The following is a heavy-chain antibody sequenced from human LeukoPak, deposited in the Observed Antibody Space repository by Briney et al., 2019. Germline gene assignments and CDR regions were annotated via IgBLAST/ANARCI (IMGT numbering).Heavy chain of an antibody. V-gene: IGHV3-23*01. D-gene: IGHD6-13*01. J-gene: IGHJ1*01. Sequence: GGSLRLSCAASGFTFGSYAMSWVRQAPGKGLEWISAISGSGGSTYYADSVKGRFTISRDNSKNTLYLQMNSLRTEDTAVYYCAKGIAAAGMTFQHWGQGTLVTVSS. CDR3: AKGIAAAGMTFQH. CDR1: GFTFGSYA. CDR2: ISGSGGST.